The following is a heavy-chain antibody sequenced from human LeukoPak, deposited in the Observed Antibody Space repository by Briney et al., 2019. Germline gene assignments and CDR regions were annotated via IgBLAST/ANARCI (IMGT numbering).Heavy chain of an antibody. CDR2: IDYSGYT. D-gene: IGHD3-22*01. J-gene: IGHJ6*02. Sequence: SETLSLTCTVSGGSISSSSYYLSWIRQPPGKGLEWIGYIDYSGYTNYNPSLKSRVTISVDTSKNQFSLKLSSVTAADTAVYYCARHWDDSSALWTYGMDVWGQGTTVTVSS. V-gene: IGHV4-61*05. CDR3: ARHWDDSSALWTYGMDV. CDR1: GGSISSSSYY.